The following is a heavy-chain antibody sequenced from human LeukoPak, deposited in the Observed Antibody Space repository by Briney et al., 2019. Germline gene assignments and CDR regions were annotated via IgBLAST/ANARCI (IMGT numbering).Heavy chain of an antibody. CDR2: IKQDGSEQ. V-gene: IGHV3-7*01. CDR3: ARVSRSGYYGEY. CDR1: GFTFTRYW. Sequence: GGSLRLSCAASGFTFTRYWIAWVRQAPGKGLEWVANIKQDGSEQYHVDSVRGRFTMSRDNARSSLSLQMDSLRAEDTAVYYCARVSRSGYYGEYWGQGTPVTVSS. J-gene: IGHJ4*02. D-gene: IGHD3-3*01.